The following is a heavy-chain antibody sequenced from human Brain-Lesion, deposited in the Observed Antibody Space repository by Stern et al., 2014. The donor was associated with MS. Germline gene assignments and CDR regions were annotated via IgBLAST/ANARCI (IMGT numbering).Heavy chain of an antibody. Sequence: QLVQSGPGLVKPSQTLSLSCTVSGGSISSGGYYWSWIRQPAGKGLEWIGRIFNSGSPSYNPSLKSRVTISIDTSKNQFSLRLTSMTAADTAVYYCARGRVVPGFQYYATDVWGQGTTVIVSS. CDR2: IFNSGSP. CDR3: ARGRVVPGFQYYATDV. D-gene: IGHD2-2*01. V-gene: IGHV4-61*02. J-gene: IGHJ6*02. CDR1: GGSISSGGYY.